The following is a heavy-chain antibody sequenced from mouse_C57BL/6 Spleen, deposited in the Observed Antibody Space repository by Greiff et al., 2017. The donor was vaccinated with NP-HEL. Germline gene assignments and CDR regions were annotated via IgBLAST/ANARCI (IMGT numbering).Heavy chain of an antibody. CDR1: GFNIKDYY. J-gene: IGHJ4*01. CDR3: ARGGLGDGYYGYAMDY. V-gene: IGHV14-2*01. CDR2: IDPEDGET. D-gene: IGHD2-3*01. Sequence: EVQRVESGAELVKPGASVKLSCTASGFNIKDYYMHWVKQRTEQGLEWIGRIDPEDGETKYAPKFQGKATITADTSSNTAYLQLSSLTSEDTAVYYCARGGLGDGYYGYAMDYWGQGTSVTVSS.